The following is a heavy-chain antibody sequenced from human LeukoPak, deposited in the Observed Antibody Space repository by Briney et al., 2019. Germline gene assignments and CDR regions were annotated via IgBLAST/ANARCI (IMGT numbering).Heavy chain of an antibody. D-gene: IGHD1-14*01. CDR1: GGSISSGDYY. CDR3: ARDRTGSY. CDR2: INHSGST. J-gene: IGHJ4*02. Sequence: PSQTLSLTCTVSGGSISSGDYYWSWIRQPPGKGLEWIGEINHSGSTNYNPSLKSRVTISVDTSKNQFSLKLSSVTAADTAVYYCARDRTGSYWGQGTLVTVSS. V-gene: IGHV4-30-4*01.